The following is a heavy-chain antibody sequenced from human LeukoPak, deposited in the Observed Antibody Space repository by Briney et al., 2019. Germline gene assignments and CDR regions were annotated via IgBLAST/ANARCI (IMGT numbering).Heavy chain of an antibody. CDR1: GGTFSSYA. CDR2: IIPIFGIA. V-gene: IGHV1-69*04. D-gene: IGHD3-22*01. CDR3: ARGPWYYDSSGPSDRYFQH. J-gene: IGHJ1*01. Sequence: SVKFSCKASGGTFSSYAISWVRQAPGQGLEWMGRIIPIFGIANYAQKFQGRVTITADKSTSTAYMELSSLRSEDTAVYYCARGPWYYDSSGPSDRYFQHWGQGTLVTVSS.